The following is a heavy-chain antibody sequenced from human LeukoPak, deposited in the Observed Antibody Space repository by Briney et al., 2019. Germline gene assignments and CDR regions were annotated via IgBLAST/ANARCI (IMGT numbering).Heavy chain of an antibody. J-gene: IGHJ3*02. V-gene: IGHV1-69*05. D-gene: IGHD2-2*02. Sequence: SVKVSCKASGGTFSSYAISWVRQAPGQRLEWMGGIIPIFGTANYAQKFQGRVTITTDESTSTAYMELSSLRSEDTAVYYCARSSYYCSSTSCYNAGAFDIWGQGTMVTVSS. CDR2: IIPIFGTA. CDR3: ARSSYYCSSTSCYNAGAFDI. CDR1: GGTFSSYA.